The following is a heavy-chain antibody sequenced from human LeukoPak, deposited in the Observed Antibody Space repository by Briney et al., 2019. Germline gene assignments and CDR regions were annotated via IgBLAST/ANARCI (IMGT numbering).Heavy chain of an antibody. CDR2: IHPSGST. CDR3: ARGPPPDFDY. V-gene: IGHV4-61*02. J-gene: IGHJ4*02. CDR1: GGSISSGSYY. Sequence: SETLSLTCTVSGGSISSGSYYWSWIRQPAGKGLEWIGRIHPSGSTNYNPSLKSRVTLSVDTSKNQFSLKLNSVTAADTAVYYCARGPPPDFDYWGRGTLVTVSS.